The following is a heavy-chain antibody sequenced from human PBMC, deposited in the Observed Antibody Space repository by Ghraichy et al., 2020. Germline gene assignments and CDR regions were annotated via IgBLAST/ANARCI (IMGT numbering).Heavy chain of an antibody. CDR1: GGSISSGDYY. CDR3: ARGWSGYLYYFDY. CDR2: IYYSGST. Sequence: SETLSLTCTVSGGSISSGDYYWSWIRQPPGKGLEWIGYIYYSGSTYYNPSLKSRVTISVDTSKNQFSLKLSSVTAADTAVYYCARGWSGYLYYFDYWGQGTLVIVSS. J-gene: IGHJ4*02. D-gene: IGHD3-3*01. V-gene: IGHV4-30-4*01.